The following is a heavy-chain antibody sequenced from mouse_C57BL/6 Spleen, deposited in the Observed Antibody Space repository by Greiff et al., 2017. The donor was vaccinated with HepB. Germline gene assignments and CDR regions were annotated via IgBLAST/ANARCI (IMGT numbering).Heavy chain of an antibody. V-gene: IGHV2-2*01. J-gene: IGHJ4*01. CDR3: ARDGDYAMDY. Sequence: QVQLQQSGPGLVQPSQCLSITCTVSGFSLTSYGVHWVRQSPGKGLEWLGVLWSGGDTDYNAAFISRLSISKDNSTSQVFFKMNSLQADDTAIYYCARDGDYAMDYWGQGTSVTVSS. CDR2: LWSGGDT. CDR1: GFSLTSYG. D-gene: IGHD1-1*02.